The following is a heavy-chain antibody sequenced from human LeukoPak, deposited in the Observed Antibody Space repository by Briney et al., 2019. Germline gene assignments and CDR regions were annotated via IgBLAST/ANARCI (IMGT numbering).Heavy chain of an antibody. Sequence: NLQGRVTMTTDTSTSTTYMELRSLRSDDTAVYYCARVPVATNNRDYWGQGTLVTVSS. J-gene: IGHJ4*02. CDR3: ARVPVATNNRDY. V-gene: IGHV1-18*01. D-gene: IGHD5-12*01.